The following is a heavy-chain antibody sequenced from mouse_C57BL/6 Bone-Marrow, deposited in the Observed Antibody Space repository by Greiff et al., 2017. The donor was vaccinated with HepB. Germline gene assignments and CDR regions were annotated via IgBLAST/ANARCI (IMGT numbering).Heavy chain of an antibody. CDR3: VRGYYDYDGIFSYYYAMDY. V-gene: IGHV10-3*01. CDR1: GFTFNTYA. J-gene: IGHJ4*01. Sequence: DVQLVESGGGLVQPKGSLKLSYAASGFTFNTYAMHWVRQAPGKGLEWVARIRSKSSNYATYYADSVKDRFTISRDDSQSMLYLQMNNLKTEDTAMYYCVRGYYDYDGIFSYYYAMDYWGQGTSVTVSS. CDR2: IRSKSSNYAT. D-gene: IGHD2-4*01.